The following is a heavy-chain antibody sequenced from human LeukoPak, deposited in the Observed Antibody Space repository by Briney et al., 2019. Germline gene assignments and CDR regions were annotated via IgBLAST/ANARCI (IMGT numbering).Heavy chain of an antibody. J-gene: IGHJ4*02. V-gene: IGHV4-39*07. CDR1: GGSISSSSYY. CDR3: ARQQLPRPFDY. Sequence: PSETLSLTCTVSGGSISSSSYYWGWIRQPPGKGLEWIGSIYYSGSTYYNPSLKSRVTISVDTSKNQFSLKLSSVTAADTAVYYCARQQLPRPFDYWGLGTLVTVSS. D-gene: IGHD6-13*01. CDR2: IYYSGST.